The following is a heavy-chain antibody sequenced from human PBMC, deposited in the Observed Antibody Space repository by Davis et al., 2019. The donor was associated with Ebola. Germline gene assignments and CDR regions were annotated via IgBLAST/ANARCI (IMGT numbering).Heavy chain of an antibody. Sequence: PSETLSLTCTVSGGSISSYYWSWIRQPPGKGLEWIGYIYYSGSTNYNPSLKSRVTISVDTSKNQFSLKLSSVTAADTAVYYCARLSRNWKDAFDIWGQGTMVTVSS. CDR3: ARLSRNWKDAFDI. CDR1: GGSISSYY. V-gene: IGHV4-59*08. J-gene: IGHJ3*02. CDR2: IYYSGST. D-gene: IGHD1-1*01.